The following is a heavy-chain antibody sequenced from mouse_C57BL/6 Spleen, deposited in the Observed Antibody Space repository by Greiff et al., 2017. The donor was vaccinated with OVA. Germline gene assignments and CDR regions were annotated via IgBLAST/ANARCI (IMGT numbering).Heavy chain of an antibody. Sequence: EVQRVESGGGLVQPGGSLSLSCAASGFTFTDYYMSWVRQPPGKALEWLGFIRNKANGYTTEYSASVKGRFTISRDNSQSILYLQMNALRAEDSATYYCARSSYYYGSSYNAMDYWGQGTSVTVSS. V-gene: IGHV7-3*01. D-gene: IGHD1-1*01. CDR3: ARSSYYYGSSYNAMDY. CDR2: IRNKANGYTT. J-gene: IGHJ4*01. CDR1: GFTFTDYY.